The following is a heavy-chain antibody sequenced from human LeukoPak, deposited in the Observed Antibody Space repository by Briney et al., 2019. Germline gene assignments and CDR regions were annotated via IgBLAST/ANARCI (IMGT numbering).Heavy chain of an antibody. CDR2: INHSGST. D-gene: IGHD5-24*01. CDR3: ARALLEMATIDAFDI. CDR1: GGSFSGHY. J-gene: IGHJ3*02. V-gene: IGHV4-34*01. Sequence: PSETLSLTCAVYGGSFSGHYWSWIRQPPGKGLEWIGEINHSGSTNYNPSLESRVTISVDTSKNHFSLKLSSVTAADTAVYYCARALLEMATIDAFDIWGQGTIVTVSS.